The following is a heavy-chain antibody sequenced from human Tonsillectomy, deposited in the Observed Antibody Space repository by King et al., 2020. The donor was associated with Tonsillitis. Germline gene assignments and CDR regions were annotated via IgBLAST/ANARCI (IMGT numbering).Heavy chain of an antibody. CDR1: GGTFSSYV. CDR3: GITDTGSYGYSDY. CDR2: IIPICGTA. V-gene: IGHV1-69*01. D-gene: IGHD1-26*01. J-gene: IGHJ4*02. Sequence: QLVQSGAEVKKPGASVKVSCKASGGTFSSYVISWVRQAPGQGLEWMGGIIPICGTANYAQRIQGRVTITADESTSTAYMELGRLRSDDTAVYYCGITDTGSYGYSDYWGQGTLVTVSS.